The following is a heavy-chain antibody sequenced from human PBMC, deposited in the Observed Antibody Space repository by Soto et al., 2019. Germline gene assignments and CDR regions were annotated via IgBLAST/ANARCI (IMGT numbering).Heavy chain of an antibody. V-gene: IGHV3-23*01. CDR2: ISGSGGTI. J-gene: IGHJ3*02. CDR1: GFTFSSYA. D-gene: IGHD3-10*01. Sequence: EVQLLESGGGLVQPGGSLRLSCAASGFTFSSYAMSWVRQAPGKGLEWVSIISGSGGTIYYADSVKGRFTISRDKSKNTLYLQMNSLRTEDTAVYYWAKGRDPYGSGSNYAGFAIERWGQGTMVTVSS. CDR3: AKGRDPYGSGSNYAGFAIER.